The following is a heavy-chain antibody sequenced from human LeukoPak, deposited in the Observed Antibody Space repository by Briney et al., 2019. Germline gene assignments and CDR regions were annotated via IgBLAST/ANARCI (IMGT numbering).Heavy chain of an antibody. CDR1: GFTFSNAW. Sequence: GGSLRLSCAASGFTFSNAWMSWVRQAPGKGLEWVSAISGSGGSTYYADSVKGRFTISRDNSKNTLYLQMNSLRAEDTAVYYCARFSSFWSNWGQGTLVTVSS. CDR2: ISGSGGST. V-gene: IGHV3-23*01. D-gene: IGHD3-3*01. J-gene: IGHJ4*02. CDR3: ARFSSFWSN.